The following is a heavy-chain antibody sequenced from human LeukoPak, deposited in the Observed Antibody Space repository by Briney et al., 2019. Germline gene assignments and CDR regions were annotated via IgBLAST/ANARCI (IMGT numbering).Heavy chain of an antibody. V-gene: IGHV3-48*01. CDR2: ISSSSSII. D-gene: IGHD2-21*02. CDR3: ARENNDSWYFDL. J-gene: IGHJ2*01. CDR1: GFTFSRYN. Sequence: GGSLRLSCAASGFTFSRYNMNWVRQAPGKGLEWVSYISSSSSIIYYADSVKGRFTISRDNAKKSLYLKMNSLRAEDTAVYYCARENNDSWYFDLWGRGTLGTVSS.